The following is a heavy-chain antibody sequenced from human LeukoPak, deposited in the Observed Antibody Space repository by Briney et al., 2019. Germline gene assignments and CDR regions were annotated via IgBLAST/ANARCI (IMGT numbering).Heavy chain of an antibody. V-gene: IGHV4-34*01. CDR1: GGSFSGYY. Sequence: SSETLSLTCAVYGGSFSGYYWSWIRQPPGKGLEWIGEINHSGSTNYNPSLKSRVTISVDTSKNQFSLKLSSVTAADTAVYYCARRLRGKSGSYYFDYWGQGTLVTVSS. CDR2: INHSGST. CDR3: ARRLRGKSGSYYFDY. D-gene: IGHD1-26*01. J-gene: IGHJ4*02.